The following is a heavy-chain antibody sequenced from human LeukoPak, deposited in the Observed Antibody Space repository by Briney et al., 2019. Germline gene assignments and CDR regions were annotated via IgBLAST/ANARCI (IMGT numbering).Heavy chain of an antibody. CDR2: IKQDASEE. Sequence: PGGSLRLSCAASGFTFSGYWMSWVRQAPGKGLEWVANIKQDASEEYYVDSVKGRLTISRDNAKNSLYLQMNSLRAEDTAVYYCVRDRGRASVDYWGQGTLVTVSS. V-gene: IGHV3-7*01. CDR3: VRDRGRASVDY. D-gene: IGHD1-26*01. CDR1: GFTFSGYW. J-gene: IGHJ4*02.